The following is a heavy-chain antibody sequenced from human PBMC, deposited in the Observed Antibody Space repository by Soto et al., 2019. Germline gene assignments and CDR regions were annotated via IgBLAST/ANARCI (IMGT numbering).Heavy chain of an antibody. Sequence: EVQLVESGGGLVQPGRSLRLSCAASGFTFDDYAMHWVRQAPGKGLEWVSGISGNSGSIGYADSVKGRFTISRDNAKNSLYLQMNSLRAEDTALYYCAKDISAAVDYYGMDVWGQGTTVTVSS. CDR3: AKDISAAVDYYGMDV. CDR2: ISGNSGSI. CDR1: GFTFDDYA. V-gene: IGHV3-9*01. J-gene: IGHJ6*02. D-gene: IGHD6-13*01.